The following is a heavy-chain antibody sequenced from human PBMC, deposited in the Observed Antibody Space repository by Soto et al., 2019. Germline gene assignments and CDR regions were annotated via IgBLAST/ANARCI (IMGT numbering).Heavy chain of an antibody. V-gene: IGHV1-69*13. CDR3: ARVGGYASGAFDI. CDR1: GGTFSSYA. CDR2: IIPIFGTA. J-gene: IGHJ3*02. Sequence: SVKVSCKASGGTFSSYAISWVRQAPGQGLEWMGGIIPIFGTANYAQKFQGRVTITADESTSTAYMELSSLRSEDTAVYYCARVGGYASGAFDIWGQGTMVTVSS. D-gene: IGHD5-12*01.